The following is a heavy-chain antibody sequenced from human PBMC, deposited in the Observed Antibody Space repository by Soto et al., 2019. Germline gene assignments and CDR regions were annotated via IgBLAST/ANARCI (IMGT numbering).Heavy chain of an antibody. CDR3: AREARYAFDI. V-gene: IGHV3-64*02. CDR2: ISSNGGST. Sequence: PGGSLRLSCAASGFTFSSYAMHWVRQAPGKGLEYVSAISSNGGSTYYADSVKGRFTISRDNSKNTLYLQMGSLRAEDMAVYYCAREARYAFDIWGQGTMVTVSS. D-gene: IGHD3-3*01. J-gene: IGHJ3*02. CDR1: GFTFSSYA.